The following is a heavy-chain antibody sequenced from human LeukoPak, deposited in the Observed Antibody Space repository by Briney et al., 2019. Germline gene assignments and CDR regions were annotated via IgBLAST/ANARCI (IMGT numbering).Heavy chain of an antibody. CDR3: AGVEDSGSH. Sequence: GGSLRLSCAASGFTFSTFSMNWVRQAPGKGLEWVSYISSSSRSILYADSVKGRFTISRDNAKNSLYLQMDSLRAEDTALYYCAGVEDSGSHWGQGTLVTVSS. V-gene: IGHV3-48*04. D-gene: IGHD1-26*01. CDR1: GFTFSTFS. CDR2: ISSSSRSI. J-gene: IGHJ4*02.